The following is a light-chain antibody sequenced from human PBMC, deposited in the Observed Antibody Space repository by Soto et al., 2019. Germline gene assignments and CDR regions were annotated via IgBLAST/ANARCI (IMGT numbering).Light chain of an antibody. J-gene: IGKJ5*01. CDR1: QSVGTR. CDR2: GAS. V-gene: IGKV3-20*01. Sequence: EILRTQSPDTLSLCPGERATLSCRAAQSVGTRLAWYQHKTGQAPRLLISGASSRATGIPDRFTGSGSETSFTLTISRLEPEDFALYYCQHYQSGHPITFGQGTRLEIK. CDR3: QHYQSGHPIT.